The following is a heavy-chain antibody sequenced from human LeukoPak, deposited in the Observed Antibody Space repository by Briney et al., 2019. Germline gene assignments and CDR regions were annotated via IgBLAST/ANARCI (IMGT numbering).Heavy chain of an antibody. J-gene: IGHJ6*02. D-gene: IGHD6-13*01. CDR1: GHTFTSYG. Sequence: GASVKVSCKASGHTFTSYGISWVRQAPGQGLEWMGWISAYNGNTNYAQKLQGRVTMTTDTSTSTAYMELRSLRSDDTAVYYCARDHYRVQAAAGYYYYGMDVWGQGTTVTVSS. V-gene: IGHV1-18*01. CDR3: ARDHYRVQAAAGYYYYGMDV. CDR2: ISAYNGNT.